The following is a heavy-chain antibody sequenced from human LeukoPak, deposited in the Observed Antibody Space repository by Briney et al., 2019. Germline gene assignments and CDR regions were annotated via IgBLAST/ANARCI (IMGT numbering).Heavy chain of an antibody. CDR2: MYISGST. J-gene: IGHJ5*01. V-gene: IGHV4-4*07. CDR3: ARDRGGAAAGNWFDS. D-gene: IGHD6-13*01. Sequence: PSETLSLTCTVSGGSISSDYWSWIRQPAGKGLEWIGRMYISGSTDHNPLLKSRVTMSLDTSKNQFSRKLTSVTAADTAVYCCARDRGGAAAGNWFDSWGQGTLVIVSS. CDR1: GGSISSDY.